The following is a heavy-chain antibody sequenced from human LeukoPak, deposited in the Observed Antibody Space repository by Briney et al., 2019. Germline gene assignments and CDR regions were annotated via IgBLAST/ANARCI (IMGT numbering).Heavy chain of an antibody. V-gene: IGHV3-30*18. J-gene: IGHJ3*02. D-gene: IGHD3-22*01. CDR2: ISYDGSNK. CDR3: ANGYYYDSSGYYDDAFDI. CDR1: GLTFSSYG. Sequence: GRSLRLSCAASGLTFSSYGMHWVRQAPGKGLEWVAVISYDGSNKYYADSVKGRFTISRDNSKNTLYLQMNSLRAEDTAVYYCANGYYYDSSGYYDDAFDIWGQGTMVTVSS.